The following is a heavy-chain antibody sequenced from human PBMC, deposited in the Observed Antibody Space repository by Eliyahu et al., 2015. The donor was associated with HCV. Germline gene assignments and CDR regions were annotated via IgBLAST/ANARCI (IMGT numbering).Heavy chain of an antibody. J-gene: IGHJ4*02. CDR2: IFHSGNT. D-gene: IGHD1-7*01. CDR1: VDSIXSSPYY. CDR3: ARRNFPYYFDY. V-gene: IGHV4-39*01. Sequence: QLQLQESGPGLVKPSETLSLTCSVSVDSIXSSPYYWGWIRQPPGKGLEWIGIIFHSGNTYYSPSLNSRVTISVDTSKSQFSLKLSSVTAADTAVYYCARRNFPYYFDYWGRGALVTVSS.